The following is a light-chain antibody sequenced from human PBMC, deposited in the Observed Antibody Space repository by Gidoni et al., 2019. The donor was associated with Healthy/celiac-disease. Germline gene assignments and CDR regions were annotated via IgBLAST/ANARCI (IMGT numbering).Light chain of an antibody. CDR2: GAS. CDR3: QQYNSWPPIT. Sequence: TLSCRASQNINSDLAWYQQKPGQAPRLLIYGASTRATGIPARYSVSGSGTDFTLTIGSLQSEDFAVYYCQQYNSWPPITFGQGTRLEIK. CDR1: QNINSD. V-gene: IGKV3-15*01. J-gene: IGKJ5*01.